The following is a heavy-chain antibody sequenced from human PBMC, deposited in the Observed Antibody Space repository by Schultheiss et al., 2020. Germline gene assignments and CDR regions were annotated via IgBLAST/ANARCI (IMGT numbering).Heavy chain of an antibody. CDR3: ARDAPTEYFQH. CDR2: IWYDGSNK. CDR1: GFTFSSYW. D-gene: IGHD1-26*01. Sequence: GGSLRLSCAASGFTFSSYWMHWVRQAPGKGLEWVAVIWYDGSNKYYADSVKGRFTISRDNSKNTLYLQMNSLRAEDTAVYYCARDAPTEYFQHWGQGTLVTVSA. J-gene: IGHJ1*01. V-gene: IGHV3-33*08.